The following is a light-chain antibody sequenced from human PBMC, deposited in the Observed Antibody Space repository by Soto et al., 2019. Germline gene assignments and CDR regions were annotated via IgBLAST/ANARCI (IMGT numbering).Light chain of an antibody. V-gene: IGKV3-20*01. J-gene: IGKJ4*01. CDR2: DAS. CDR1: QSVSRTY. CDR3: QKYNSAPLT. Sequence: EIGLSQSPYTLSLSTGERATLSCRASQSVSRTYLAWYQQKPGQAPRLLIYDASNRATGFPDRFSGSGSGTDFTLTISSLQPEDVAAYYCQKYNSAPLTFGGGTKVAIK.